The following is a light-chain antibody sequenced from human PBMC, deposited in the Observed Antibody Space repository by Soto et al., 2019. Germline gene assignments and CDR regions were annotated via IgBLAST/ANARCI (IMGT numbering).Light chain of an antibody. CDR3: QQYGSSPET. CDR2: GAS. Sequence: EIVLTQSPGTLSLSPGERATLSCRASQSVSSSYLAWYQQKPGQAPRLLIYGASSSATGIPARFSGSGSGTDFTLTISRLETEEFAVYYCQQYGSSPETFGQGTKLEIK. J-gene: IGKJ2*01. V-gene: IGKV3-20*01. CDR1: QSVSSSY.